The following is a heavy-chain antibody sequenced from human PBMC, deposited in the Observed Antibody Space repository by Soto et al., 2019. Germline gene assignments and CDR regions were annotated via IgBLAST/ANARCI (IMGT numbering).Heavy chain of an antibody. CDR3: ATAAFWSGYCQANWFDP. CDR2: FDPEDGET. V-gene: IGHV1-24*01. J-gene: IGHJ5*02. Sequence: ASVKVSCKVSGYTLTELSMHWVRQAPGKGLEWMGGFDPEDGETIYAQKFQGRVTMTEDTSTDTAYMELSSLRSEDTAVYYCATAAFWSGYCQANWFDPWGQGTLVTVSS. CDR1: GYTLTELS. D-gene: IGHD3-3*01.